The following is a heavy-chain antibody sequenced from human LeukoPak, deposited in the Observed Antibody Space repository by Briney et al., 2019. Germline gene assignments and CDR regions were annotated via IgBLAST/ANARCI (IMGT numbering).Heavy chain of an antibody. CDR2: IIPILGIA. V-gene: IGHV1-69*04. Sequence: ASVKVSCKASGGTFSSYAISWVRQAPGHGLEWMGRIIPILGIANYAQKFQGRVTITADKSTSTAYMELSSLRSEDTAVYYCARDKYYYGSGSYYYYYYGMDVWGQGTTVTVSS. J-gene: IGHJ6*02. CDR3: ARDKYYYGSGSYYYYYYGMDV. D-gene: IGHD3-10*01. CDR1: GGTFSSYA.